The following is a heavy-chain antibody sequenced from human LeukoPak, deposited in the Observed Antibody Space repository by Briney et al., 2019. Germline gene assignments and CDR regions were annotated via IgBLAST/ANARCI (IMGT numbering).Heavy chain of an antibody. J-gene: IGHJ4*02. CDR1: GGTFSSYA. CDR3: ARSRQYYHDSSGYYRLYYFDY. CDR2: IIPIFGTA. V-gene: IGHV1-69*13. D-gene: IGHD3-22*01. Sequence: GASVKVSCKASGGTFSSYAVSWVRQAPGQGLEWMGGIIPIFGTANYAQKFQGRVTVTADESTSTAYMELSSLRSEDTAVYYCARSRQYYHDSSGYYRLYYFDYWGQGTLVTVSS.